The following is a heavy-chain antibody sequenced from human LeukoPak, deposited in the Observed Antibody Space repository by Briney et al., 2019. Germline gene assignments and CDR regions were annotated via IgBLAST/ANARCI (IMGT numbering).Heavy chain of an antibody. CDR3: AICTNGLHFDY. CDR1: GYTFTSYG. D-gene: IGHD2-8*01. Sequence: SVKVSCKASGYTFTSYGISWVRQAPGQGLEWMGGIIPIFGTANYAQKFQGRATITTDESTSTAYMELSSLRSEDTAVYYCAICTNGLHFDYWGQGTLVTVSS. J-gene: IGHJ4*02. V-gene: IGHV1-69*05. CDR2: IIPIFGTA.